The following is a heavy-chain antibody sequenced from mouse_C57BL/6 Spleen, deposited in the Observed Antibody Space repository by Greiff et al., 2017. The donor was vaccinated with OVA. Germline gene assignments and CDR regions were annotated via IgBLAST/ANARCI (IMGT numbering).Heavy chain of an antibody. J-gene: IGHJ2*01. CDR3: ALLPTNYGDY. CDR1: GYTFTDYN. CDR2: INPNNGGT. V-gene: IGHV1-22*01. Sequence: EVKLQQSGPELVKPGASVKMSCKASGYTFTDYNIHWVKQSHGKSLEWIGYINPNNGGTGYNQKFKGKATLTVNKSSSTAYLELRSLTSEDSAVYYCALLPTNYGDYWGQGTTLTVSS. D-gene: IGHD5-5*01.